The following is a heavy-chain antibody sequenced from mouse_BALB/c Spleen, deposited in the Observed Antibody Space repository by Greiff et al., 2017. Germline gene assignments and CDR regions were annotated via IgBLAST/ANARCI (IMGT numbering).Heavy chain of an antibody. CDR2: IDPANGNT. J-gene: IGHJ2*01. CDR1: GFNIKDTY. D-gene: IGHD2-12*01. V-gene: IGHV14-3*02. Sequence: VQLKESGAELVKPGASVKLSCTASGFNIKDTYMHWVKQRPEQGLEWIGRIDPANGNTKYDPKFQGKATITADTSSNTAYLQLSSLTSEDTAVYYCARYRSFDYWGQGTTLTVSS. CDR3: ARYRSFDY.